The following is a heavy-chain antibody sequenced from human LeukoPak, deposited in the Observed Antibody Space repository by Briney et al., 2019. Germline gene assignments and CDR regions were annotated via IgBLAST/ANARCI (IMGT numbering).Heavy chain of an antibody. J-gene: IGHJ4*02. Sequence: SETLSLTCTVSGGSISSSSYFWGWIRQPPGKGLEWIGTIYYSGSTYYNPSLKSRVTISVDTSKNQFSLKLSSVTAADTAVYYCARHLYYYDSSGYFPPDYWGQGTLVTVSS. CDR2: IYYSGST. CDR1: GGSISSSSYF. D-gene: IGHD3-22*01. CDR3: ARHLYYYDSSGYFPPDY. V-gene: IGHV4-39*01.